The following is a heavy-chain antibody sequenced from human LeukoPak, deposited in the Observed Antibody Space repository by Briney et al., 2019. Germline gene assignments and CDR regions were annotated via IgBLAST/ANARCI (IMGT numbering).Heavy chain of an antibody. J-gene: IGHJ6*02. CDR2: IYSGGTT. Sequence: TGGSLRLSCAASGFTVTSNYMSWVRQAPGKGLECVSVIYSGGTTYYADSVKGRFTLSRDNSKKTLYLQMNSLRAEDTAVYYCASSTVTLHSYYYDMDVWGQGTTVTVSS. D-gene: IGHD4-17*01. CDR3: ASSTVTLHSYYYDMDV. V-gene: IGHV3-66*01. CDR1: GFTVTSNY.